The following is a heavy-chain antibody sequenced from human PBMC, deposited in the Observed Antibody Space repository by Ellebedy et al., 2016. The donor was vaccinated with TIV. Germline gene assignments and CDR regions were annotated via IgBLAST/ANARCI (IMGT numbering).Heavy chain of an antibody. CDR1: GYTFTGYF. CDR2: INSNSGGT. J-gene: IGHJ6*02. V-gene: IGHV1-46*01. D-gene: IGHD5-12*01. Sequence: ASVKVSCKASGYTFTGYFVHWVRQAPGQGLEWMGWINSNSGGTSYAQKFQGRVTMTRDTSTSTVYMELSSLRSEDTAVYYCARMLVATSNYGMDVWGQGTTVTVSS. CDR3: ARMLVATSNYGMDV.